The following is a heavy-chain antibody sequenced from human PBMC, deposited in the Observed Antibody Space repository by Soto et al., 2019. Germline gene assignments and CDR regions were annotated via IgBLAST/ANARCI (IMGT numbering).Heavy chain of an antibody. V-gene: IGHV3-23*01. CDR2: ISRSGGNT. Sequence: GGSLRLSCAVSGFTFSTYAMSWVRQAPGKGLEWVSAISRSGGNTYYADSVKGRFTISRDNSKNTLYLQMNSLRAEDTAVYYCAKAKYSSPYPSFDYWGQGTLVTVSS. CDR1: GFTFSTYA. D-gene: IGHD6-6*01. J-gene: IGHJ4*02. CDR3: AKAKYSSPYPSFDY.